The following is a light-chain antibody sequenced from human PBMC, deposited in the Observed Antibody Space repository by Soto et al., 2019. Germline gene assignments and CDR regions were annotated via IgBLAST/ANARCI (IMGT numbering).Light chain of an antibody. V-gene: IGLV8-61*01. J-gene: IGLJ3*02. CDR1: SGSVSSSYY. CDR2: NTN. Sequence: QTVVTQEPSFSVSPGRTVTLTCGLSSGSVSSSYYPSWYQQTPGQAPRTLIYNTNKRSSGVPDRFSGSILGNKAALTITGAQADDETGYYCVLYMGSGVWVFGGGTKLTVL. CDR3: VLYMGSGVWV.